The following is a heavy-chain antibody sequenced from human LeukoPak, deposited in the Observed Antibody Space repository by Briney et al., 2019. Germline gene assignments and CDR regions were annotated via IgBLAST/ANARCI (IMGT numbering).Heavy chain of an antibody. D-gene: IGHD2-15*01. J-gene: IGHJ6*02. Sequence: GGSLRLSCAASGFTFSSYSMNWVRQAPGKGLEWVSSISSSSSYICYADSVKGRFTISRDNAKNSLYLQMNSLRAEDTAVYYCARDIGYPCMDVWGQGTTVTVSS. CDR1: GFTFSSYS. CDR3: ARDIGYPCMDV. CDR2: ISSSSSYI. V-gene: IGHV3-21*01.